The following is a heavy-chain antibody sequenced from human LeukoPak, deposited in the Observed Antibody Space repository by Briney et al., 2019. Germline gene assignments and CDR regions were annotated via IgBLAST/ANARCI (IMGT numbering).Heavy chain of an antibody. Sequence: GGSLRLXCAASGFTFSSYAMSWVRQAPGKGLEWVSAISGSGGSTYYADSVKGRFTISRDNSKNTLYLQMNSLRAEDTAVYYCAKGARYCSSTSCPWYFDLWGRGTLVTVSS. CDR3: AKGARYCSSTSCPWYFDL. CDR2: ISGSGGST. J-gene: IGHJ2*01. D-gene: IGHD2-2*01. V-gene: IGHV3-23*01. CDR1: GFTFSSYA.